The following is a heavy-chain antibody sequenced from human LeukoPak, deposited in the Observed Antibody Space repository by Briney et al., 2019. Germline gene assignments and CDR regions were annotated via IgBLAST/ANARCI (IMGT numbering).Heavy chain of an antibody. CDR2: VYYSGYT. Sequence: SETLSLTCTVSGGSISSSSYYWGWIRQPPGKGLEWIGSVYYSGYTYYNPSLKSRVTISVDTSKNQFSLKLSSVTAADTAVYYCARVAHCINGVCHPTDFYYYYMDVWGKGITVTVSS. CDR1: GGSISSSSYY. CDR3: ARVAHCINGVCHPTDFYYYYMDV. V-gene: IGHV4-39*07. D-gene: IGHD2-8*01. J-gene: IGHJ6*03.